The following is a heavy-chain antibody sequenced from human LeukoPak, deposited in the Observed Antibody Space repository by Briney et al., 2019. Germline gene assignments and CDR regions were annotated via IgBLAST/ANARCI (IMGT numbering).Heavy chain of an antibody. D-gene: IGHD4-17*01. J-gene: IGHJ6*03. CDR3: ARAREIDYGDYDYYYYYYMDV. CDR1: GFTFSDYY. CDR2: ISSSGDTI. Sequence: GGSLRLSCAASGFTFSDYYMSWIRQAPGKGLEWISYISSSGDTIFYADSVKGRFTISRDNAKNSLYLQMNSLRAEDTAVYYCARAREIDYGDYDYYYYYYMDVWGKGTTVTISS. V-gene: IGHV3-11*04.